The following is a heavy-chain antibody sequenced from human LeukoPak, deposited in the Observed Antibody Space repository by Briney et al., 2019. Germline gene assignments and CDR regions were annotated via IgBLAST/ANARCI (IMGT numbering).Heavy chain of an antibody. D-gene: IGHD3-10*01. J-gene: IGHJ4*02. CDR3: ARDKKDYYGSGSSTRFDY. CDR1: GDSISSTSHY. CDR2: IYYSGST. Sequence: SETLSLTCIVSGDSISSTSHYWGWIRQPPGKGLEWIGYIYYSGSTYYNPSLKSRVTISVDTSKNQFSLKLSSVTAADTAVYYCARDKKDYYGSGSSTRFDYWGQGTLVTVSS. V-gene: IGHV4-31*03.